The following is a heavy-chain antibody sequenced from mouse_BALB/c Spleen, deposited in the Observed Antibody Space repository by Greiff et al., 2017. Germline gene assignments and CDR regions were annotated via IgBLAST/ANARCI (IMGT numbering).Heavy chain of an antibody. Sequence: EVKVVESGAELVKPGASVKLSCTASGFNIKDTYMHWVKQRPEQGLEWIGRIDPANGNTKYDPKFQGKATITADTSSNTAYLQLSSLTSEDTAVYYCASDYDYGKPFAYWGQGTLVTVSA. D-gene: IGHD2-4*01. CDR3: ASDYDYGKPFAY. CDR1: GFNIKDTY. V-gene: IGHV14-3*02. J-gene: IGHJ3*01. CDR2: IDPANGNT.